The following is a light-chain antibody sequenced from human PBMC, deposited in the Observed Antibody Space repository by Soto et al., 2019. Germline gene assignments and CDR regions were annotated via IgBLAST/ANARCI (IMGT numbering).Light chain of an antibody. Sequence: EIVVTQSPATLSVSPGERATLSCRASQSINSNLAGYQQKPGQTPRLLIYGASTRAPSIPARFSGSGSGTDFTLTISSLQSEDFAVYYCQQYNNWWTFGQGTKVEIK. J-gene: IGKJ1*01. CDR1: QSINSN. V-gene: IGKV3-15*01. CDR2: GAS. CDR3: QQYNNWWT.